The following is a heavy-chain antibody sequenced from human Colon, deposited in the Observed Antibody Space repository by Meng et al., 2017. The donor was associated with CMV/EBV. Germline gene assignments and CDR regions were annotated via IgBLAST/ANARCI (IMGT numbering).Heavy chain of an antibody. CDR3: ARPANAYCGGDCSFDY. CDR2: ISVSGAHT. V-gene: IGHV3-23*01. Sequence: GGSLRLSCADSAFTLSSLPMSWVRQAPGKGLEWVSTISVSGAHTYYADSVKGRFTISRDSSENTLFLQMNSLRAEDTAMYYCARPANAYCGGDCSFDYWGQGTLVTVSS. D-gene: IGHD2-21*01. J-gene: IGHJ4*02. CDR1: AFTLSSLP.